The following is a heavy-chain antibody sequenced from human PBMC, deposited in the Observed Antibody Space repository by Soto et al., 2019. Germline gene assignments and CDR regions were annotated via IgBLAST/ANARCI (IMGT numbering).Heavy chain of an antibody. J-gene: IGHJ6*02. CDR3: ATRVVVVQAAINYYYYGMDV. CDR2: IIPMFSKA. Sequence: SVKVSCKASGGTFSSYPFSWVRQAPGQGLEWMGGIIPMFSKADSAQKFQDRVTINADESTSTAYMELNSLRSEDTAVYYCATRVVVVQAAINYYYYGMDVWGQGTTVTVSS. D-gene: IGHD2-2*02. CDR1: GGTFSSYP. V-gene: IGHV1-69*13.